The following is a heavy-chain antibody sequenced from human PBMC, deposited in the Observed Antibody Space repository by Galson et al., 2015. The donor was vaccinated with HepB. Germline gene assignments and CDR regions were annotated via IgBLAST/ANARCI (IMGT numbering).Heavy chain of an antibody. V-gene: IGHV6-1*01. Sequence: CAISGDSVSSNNAAWNWIRQSPSRGLEWLGRIYYRSKWGYDYAESEKSRITINSDTSKNQFSLQLNSVTPEDTAVYYCARDRWPQGYGVDVWGQGTTVTVSS. CDR1: GDSVSSNNAA. CDR2: IYYRSKWGY. D-gene: IGHD4-23*01. CDR3: ARDRWPQGYGVDV. J-gene: IGHJ6*02.